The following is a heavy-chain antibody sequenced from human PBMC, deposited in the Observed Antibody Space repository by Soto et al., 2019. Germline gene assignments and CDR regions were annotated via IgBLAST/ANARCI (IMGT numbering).Heavy chain of an antibody. CDR3: ARDTYCGGDCHSGYYYGMDV. J-gene: IGHJ6*02. CDR2: IIPMFGTT. D-gene: IGHD2-21*02. CDR1: GGTFSSNA. V-gene: IGHV1-69*01. Sequence: QVQLVQSGAEVKKPGSSVKVSCKASGGTFSSNAVSWVRQAPGLGLEWMGGIIPMFGTTKDAQKFQGRVTITADESTSTAYMELSSLRSEDTAVYYCARDTYCGGDCHSGYYYGMDVWGQGTTVTVSS.